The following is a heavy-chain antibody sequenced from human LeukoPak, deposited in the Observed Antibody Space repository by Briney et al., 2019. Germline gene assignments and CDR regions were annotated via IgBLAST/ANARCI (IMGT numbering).Heavy chain of an antibody. V-gene: IGHV4-39*07. CDR2: IYYSGSP. J-gene: IGHJ6*02. Sequence: PSETLSLTCTVSGGSISSSSYYWGWIRQPPGTGLEWIGSIYYSGSPYYNPSLKSRVTISVDTSKNQFSLKLSSVTAADTAVYYCAREWVMGGYCSGGSCYSPYYGMDVWGQGTTVTVSS. CDR3: AREWVMGGYCSGGSCYSPYYGMDV. CDR1: GGSISSSSYY. D-gene: IGHD2-15*01.